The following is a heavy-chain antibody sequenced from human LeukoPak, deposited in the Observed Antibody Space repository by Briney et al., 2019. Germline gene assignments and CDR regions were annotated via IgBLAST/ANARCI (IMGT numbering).Heavy chain of an antibody. CDR1: GFTFSNNW. J-gene: IGHJ4*02. CDR3: ARGPPYGSRSDYFDY. CDR2: VKKDESEK. V-gene: IGHV3-7*01. D-gene: IGHD3-10*01. Sequence: GGSLRLSCAASGFTFSNNWMTWVGQAPGKGLEWVASVKKDESEKYYVDSVKGRFTISRDNANNSLYLQMNSLSVEDTAVYYCARGPPYGSRSDYFDYWGQGTLVTVSS.